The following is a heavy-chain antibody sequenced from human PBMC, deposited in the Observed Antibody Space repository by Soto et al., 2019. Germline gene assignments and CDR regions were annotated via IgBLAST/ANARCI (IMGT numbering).Heavy chain of an antibody. D-gene: IGHD4-4*01. CDR1: GGTFSNYA. CDR3: ARGRGLGAAYRGFDP. J-gene: IGHJ5*02. CDR2: SIPMFGTA. V-gene: IGHV1-69*01. Sequence: QVQLVQSGAEVKKPGSSVKVSCKASGGTFSNYAINWVRQAPGQGLEWMGGSIPMFGTANYAQKFQGRVTITADESTSTAYMELSSLRSEYTAVYYCARGRGLGAAYRGFDPWGQGTLVTVSS.